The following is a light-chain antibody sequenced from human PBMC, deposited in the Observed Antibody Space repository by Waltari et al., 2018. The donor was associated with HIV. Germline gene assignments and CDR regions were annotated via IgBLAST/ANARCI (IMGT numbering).Light chain of an antibody. CDR2: DAS. CDR1: QDITNY. Sequence: DIQMTQSPSSLSASVGDRVTITCQASQDITNYLNWYQQKQGKAPRLLIYDASNLQTGVPSRFRGSGSGTDFIFTISGLQPEDIATYYCQHSDNLPSTFGGGTKVEIK. V-gene: IGKV1-33*01. J-gene: IGKJ4*01. CDR3: QHSDNLPST.